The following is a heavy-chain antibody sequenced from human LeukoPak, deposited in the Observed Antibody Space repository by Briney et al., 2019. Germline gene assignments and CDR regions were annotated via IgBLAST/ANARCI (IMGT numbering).Heavy chain of an antibody. D-gene: IGHD3-3*01. CDR3: ARDIGPDYDFWSASSKWFDP. J-gene: IGHJ5*02. CDR1: GGSFSGYY. CDR2: IFYSGST. V-gene: IGHV4-34*12. Sequence: SETLSLTCAVYGGSFSGYYWSWIRQPPGKGLEWNGSIFYSGSTYYNPSLESRVTISIDTSENQFSLKLSSVTAADTAVYYCARDIGPDYDFWSASSKWFDPWGQGTLVTVSS.